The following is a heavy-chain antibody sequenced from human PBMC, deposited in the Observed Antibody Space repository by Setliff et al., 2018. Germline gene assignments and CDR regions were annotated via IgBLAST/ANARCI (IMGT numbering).Heavy chain of an antibody. CDR3: ARGPVDFVVVPAAAKFDY. D-gene: IGHD2-2*01. CDR2: MSVY. CDR1: GYTFNNYG. J-gene: IGHJ4*02. Sequence: ASVKVSCKASGYTFNNYGINWVRQAPGQGFEWMGWMSVYAQKFQGRVTMTTDTPTSTAYMELRSLTSDDTAVYYCARGPVDFVVVPAAAKFDYWGQGTLVNVSS. V-gene: IGHV1-18*04.